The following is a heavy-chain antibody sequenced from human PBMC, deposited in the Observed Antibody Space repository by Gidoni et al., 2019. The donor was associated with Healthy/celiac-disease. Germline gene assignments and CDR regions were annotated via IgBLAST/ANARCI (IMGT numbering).Heavy chain of an antibody. CDR3: ARVLAADYYGSGSSSGRGFDY. J-gene: IGHJ4*02. Sequence: QVQLVQSGAEVKKPGSSVKVSCKASGGTFSSYAISWVRQAPGQGLEWMGGIIPIFGIANYAQKFQGRVTITADKSTSTAYMELSSLRSEDTAVYYCARVLAADYYGSGSSSGRGFDYWGQGTLVTVSS. D-gene: IGHD3-10*01. V-gene: IGHV1-69*17. CDR1: GGTFSSYA. CDR2: IIPIFGIA.